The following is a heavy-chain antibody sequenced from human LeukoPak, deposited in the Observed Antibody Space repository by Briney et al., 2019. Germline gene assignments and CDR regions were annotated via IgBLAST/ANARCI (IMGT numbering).Heavy chain of an antibody. J-gene: IGHJ6*03. CDR3: ARSVLWAYYMDV. D-gene: IGHD3-16*01. Sequence: SETLSLTCAVCGGSFSGYYWSWIRQPPGKGLEWIGEINHSGSTNYNPSLKSRVTISVDTSKNQFSLKLSSVTAADTAVYYCARSVLWAYYMDVWGKGTTVTVSS. V-gene: IGHV4-34*01. CDR2: INHSGST. CDR1: GGSFSGYY.